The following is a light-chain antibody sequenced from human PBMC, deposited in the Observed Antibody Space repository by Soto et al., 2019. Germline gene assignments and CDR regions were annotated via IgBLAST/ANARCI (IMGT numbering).Light chain of an antibody. J-gene: IGLJ1*01. CDR3: SSYTSRSSSTYV. Sequence: QLVLTQPASVSGSPGQSITISCTGTSSDVGGYNYVSWYQQHPGKAPKLMIYDVSNRPSGVSNRFSGSKSGNTASLTISGLQAEDEADYYCSSYTSRSSSTYVFGTGTKLTVL. CDR1: SSDVGGYNY. CDR2: DVS. V-gene: IGLV2-14*01.